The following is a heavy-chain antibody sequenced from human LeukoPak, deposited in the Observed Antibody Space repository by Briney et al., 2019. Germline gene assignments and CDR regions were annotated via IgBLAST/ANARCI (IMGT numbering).Heavy chain of an antibody. V-gene: IGHV4-34*01. J-gene: IGHJ5*02. Sequence: SGTPSLTCAVYGGSFSGYYWSWIRQPPGKGLEWIGEINYCGSRYYIPSLKSRVTISVDTSKNQFSLKLSSVTAADTAVYYCARKAVVPAANWFDPWGQGTLVSVSA. CDR1: GGSFSGYY. D-gene: IGHD2-2*01. CDR2: INYCGSR. CDR3: ARKAVVPAANWFDP.